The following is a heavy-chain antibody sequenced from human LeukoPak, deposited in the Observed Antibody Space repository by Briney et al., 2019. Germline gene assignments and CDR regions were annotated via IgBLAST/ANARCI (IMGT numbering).Heavy chain of an antibody. J-gene: IGHJ4*02. CDR1: GGSFSGYY. V-gene: IGHV4-34*01. CDR2: INHSGST. CDR3: ARVGYSYGYAY. D-gene: IGHD5-18*01. Sequence: SEALSLTCAVYGGSFSGYYWSWIRQPPGKGLEGIGEINHSGSTNYNPSLNSRVAISVDTSKNQFSLKLSSVPAADTAVYYCARVGYSYGYAYWGQGTLVNVSS.